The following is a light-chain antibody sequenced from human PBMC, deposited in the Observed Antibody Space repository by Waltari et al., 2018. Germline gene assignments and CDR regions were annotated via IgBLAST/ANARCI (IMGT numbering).Light chain of an antibody. Sequence: QSALTQPASVSGTPGQSITIPCSGTTSDVGSYALVSWCQQHPGEAPKRLICEVFRRPPDPSSRFSGAKSGSPASLPISGLQPEDEADYYCCSYAGRGTYVFGSGTKVTVL. J-gene: IGLJ1*01. CDR2: EVF. CDR1: TSDVGSYAL. CDR3: CSYAGRGTYV. V-gene: IGLV2-23*02.